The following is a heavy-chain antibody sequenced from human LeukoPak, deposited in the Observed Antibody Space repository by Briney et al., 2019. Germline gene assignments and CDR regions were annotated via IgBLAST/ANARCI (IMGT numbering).Heavy chain of an antibody. Sequence: PGGSLRLSCAASGFTFSSYAMSWVRQAPGKGLKWVSAISGSGGSTYYADSVKGRFTISRDNSKNTLYLQMNSLRAEDTAVYYCARPITMVRGVSNWFDPWGQGTLVTVSS. CDR1: GFTFSSYA. V-gene: IGHV3-23*01. D-gene: IGHD3-10*01. CDR3: ARPITMVRGVSNWFDP. J-gene: IGHJ5*02. CDR2: ISGSGGST.